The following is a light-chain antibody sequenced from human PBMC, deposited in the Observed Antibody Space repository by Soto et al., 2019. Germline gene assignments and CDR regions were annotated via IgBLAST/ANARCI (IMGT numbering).Light chain of an antibody. V-gene: IGKV3-15*01. CDR1: QTISND. CDR2: GAS. Sequence: EVVMTQSPATVSVSPGEGVTLSCRASQTISNDLAWYQQKPGQAPRLLIYGASTRATGVPARFSGGGSGTKFTLTISSLQSEDFAFYYCQQNNKWPPVTFGGG. J-gene: IGKJ4*01. CDR3: QQNNKWPPVT.